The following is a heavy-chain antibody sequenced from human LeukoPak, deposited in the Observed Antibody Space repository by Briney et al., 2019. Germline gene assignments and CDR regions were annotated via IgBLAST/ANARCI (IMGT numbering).Heavy chain of an antibody. CDR3: ARDYNTRRTSKRIAVAGIFDY. CDR1: GFTFSSYG. CDR2: IWYDGSNK. J-gene: IGHJ4*02. Sequence: PGGSLRLSCAASGFTFSSYGMHWVRQAPGKGLEWVAVIWYDGSNKYYADSVKGRFTISRDNSKNTLYLQMNSLRAEDTAVYYCARDYNTRRTSKRIAVAGIFDYWGQGTLVTVSS. D-gene: IGHD6-19*01. V-gene: IGHV3-33*01.